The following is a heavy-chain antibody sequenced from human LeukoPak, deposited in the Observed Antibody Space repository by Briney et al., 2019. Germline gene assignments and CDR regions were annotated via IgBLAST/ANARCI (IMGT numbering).Heavy chain of an antibody. CDR1: GYNFTSYW. Sequence: GESLQISGEDSGYNFTSYWIGWGRQLPGKGVEWMGVIYPGDYDTRYSPSCQGQVTISADKSISTAYLQWSSLKASDTAMYYCARLKNYGSGSNFDYWGQGTLVTVSS. D-gene: IGHD3-10*01. CDR3: ARLKNYGSGSNFDY. CDR2: IYPGDYDT. V-gene: IGHV5-51*01. J-gene: IGHJ4*02.